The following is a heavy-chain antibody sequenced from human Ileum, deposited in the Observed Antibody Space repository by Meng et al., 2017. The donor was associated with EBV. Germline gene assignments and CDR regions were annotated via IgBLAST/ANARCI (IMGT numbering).Heavy chain of an antibody. CDR1: GAAFTSSS. D-gene: IGHD1-26*01. Sequence: VLSLEHGSELTAPGSTVTVTLTATGAAFTSSSMNWVRQAPGQGLEWMGYLLFTTWNPRYAQGFTGRIGFYCETSASTAYQQISSLKAEDTAIYYCARDRRSGRYDYWGQGTLVTVSS. V-gene: IGHV7-4-1*02. CDR2: LLFTTWNP. J-gene: IGHJ4*02. CDR3: ARDRRSGRYDY.